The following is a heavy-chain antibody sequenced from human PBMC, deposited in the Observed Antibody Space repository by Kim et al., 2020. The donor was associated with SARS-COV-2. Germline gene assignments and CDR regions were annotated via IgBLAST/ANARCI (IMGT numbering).Heavy chain of an antibody. Sequence: SETLSLTCTVSGGSISSGGYYWSWIRQHPGKGLEWIGYIYYSGSTYYNPSLKSRVTIAVDTSKNQFSLKLSSVTAADTAVYYCARARVVVVINAFVIWGQGTMVTVSS. D-gene: IGHD3-22*01. J-gene: IGHJ3*02. CDR1: GGSISSGGYY. V-gene: IGHV4-31*03. CDR3: ARARVVVVINAFVI. CDR2: IYYSGST.